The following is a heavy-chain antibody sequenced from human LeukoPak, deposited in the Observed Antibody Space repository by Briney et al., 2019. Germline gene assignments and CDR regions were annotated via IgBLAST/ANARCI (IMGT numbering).Heavy chain of an antibody. CDR1: GGSFSGYY. Sequence: SETLSLTCAVYGGSFSGYYWSWIRQPPGKGLEWIGEINHSGSTNYNPSLKSRVTISVDTSKNQFSLKLSSVTAADTAVYYCARGTTPRYDFWSGYYPYNWFDRWGQGTLVTVSS. D-gene: IGHD3-3*01. V-gene: IGHV4-34*01. J-gene: IGHJ5*02. CDR3: ARGTTPRYDFWSGYYPYNWFDR. CDR2: INHSGST.